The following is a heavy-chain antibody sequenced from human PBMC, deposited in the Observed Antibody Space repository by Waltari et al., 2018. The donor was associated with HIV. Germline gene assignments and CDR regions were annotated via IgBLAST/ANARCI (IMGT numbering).Heavy chain of an antibody. Sequence: QVQLVESGGGVVQPGRSLRLSCAASGFTFSSYGRNRVRQAPGKGLEWVAVIWYDGSNKYYADSVKGRFTISRDNSKNTLYLQMNSLRAEDTAVYYCAREDLLYCGGDCYPGDYWGQGTLVTVSS. D-gene: IGHD2-21*02. CDR1: GFTFSSYG. J-gene: IGHJ4*02. CDR3: AREDLLYCGGDCYPGDY. CDR2: IWYDGSNK. V-gene: IGHV3-33*01.